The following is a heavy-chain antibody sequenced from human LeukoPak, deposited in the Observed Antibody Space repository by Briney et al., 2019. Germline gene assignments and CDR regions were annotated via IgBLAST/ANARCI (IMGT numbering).Heavy chain of an antibody. CDR3: ARNPLYCSSTTRYSVNWFDP. J-gene: IGHJ5*02. V-gene: IGHV3-21*01. Sequence: GGSLRLSCAASGFTFSSYSMNWVRQAPGEGLEWVSSISSSRSYIYYADSVKGRFTISRDNAKNSLYLQMNSLRAEHTAVHYCARNPLYCSSTTRYSVNWFDPWGQGPLVTVSS. CDR2: ISSSRSYI. D-gene: IGHD2-2*01. CDR1: GFTFSSYS.